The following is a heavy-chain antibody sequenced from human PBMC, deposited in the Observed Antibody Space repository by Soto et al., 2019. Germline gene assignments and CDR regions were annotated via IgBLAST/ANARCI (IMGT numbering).Heavy chain of an antibody. V-gene: IGHV3-49*03. D-gene: IGHD2-2*01. Sequence: GGSLRLSCTASGFTFGDYDLSWFRQPPGKGLQWVGFIRGKTYAGTTDYAASVEGRFTISRDDSKSIAYLQMNSLKPEDTALYFCTRCGGYCSINTCYSRPYHYYVMDVWGHGTTVTVSS. J-gene: IGHJ6*02. CDR3: TRCGGYCSINTCYSRPYHYYVMDV. CDR2: IRGKTYAGTT. CDR1: GFTFGDYD.